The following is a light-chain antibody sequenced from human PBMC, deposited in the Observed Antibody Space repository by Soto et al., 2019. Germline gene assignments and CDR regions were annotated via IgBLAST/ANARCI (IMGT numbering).Light chain of an antibody. CDR2: SAS. V-gene: IGKV3-20*01. CDR3: QQCGSSST. J-gene: IGKJ5*01. CDR1: QTFSNSF. Sequence: EIVLTQSPCTLSLSPGERATISCRASQTFSNSFLSWFQQIPGQAPRLLIYSASMRATGIPDRFSGSGSGTDFTLTISSLEPEDFAVYYCQQCGSSSTFGQGTRLEIK.